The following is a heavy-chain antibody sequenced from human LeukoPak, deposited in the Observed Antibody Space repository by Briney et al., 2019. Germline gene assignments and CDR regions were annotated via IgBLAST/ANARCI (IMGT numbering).Heavy chain of an antibody. CDR1: GGSISSSNW. V-gene: IGHV4-4*02. Sequence: PSETLSLTCAVSGGSISSSNWWSWVRQPPGKGLEWIGEIYHSGSTNYNPSLKSRVTISVDKSKNQFSLKLSSVTAADTAVYYCARASTVTTEISWFDPWGQGTLVTVSS. D-gene: IGHD4-17*01. J-gene: IGHJ5*02. CDR3: ARASTVTTEISWFDP. CDR2: IYHSGST.